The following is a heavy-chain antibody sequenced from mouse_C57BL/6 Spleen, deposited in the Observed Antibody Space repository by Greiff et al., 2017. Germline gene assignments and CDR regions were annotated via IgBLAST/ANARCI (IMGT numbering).Heavy chain of an antibody. Sequence: VQLQQSGPELVKPGASVKISCKASGYSFTDYNMNWVKQSNGKSLELIGVIHPNYGTSSYNQKFKGKATLTVDKSSSPAYMQLNSLTSEDSAVYYCSREKGLGDYWGQGTTLTVSS. CDR3: SREKGLGDY. CDR2: IHPNYGTS. D-gene: IGHD3-3*01. V-gene: IGHV1-39*01. J-gene: IGHJ2*01. CDR1: GYSFTDYN.